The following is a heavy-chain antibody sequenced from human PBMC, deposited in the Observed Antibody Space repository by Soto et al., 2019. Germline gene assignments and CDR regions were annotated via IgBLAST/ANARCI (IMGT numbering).Heavy chain of an antibody. CDR1: GYSLTELP. Sequence: ASVKVSCKVSGYSLTELPMHWVRQAPAKGLEWMGGFDPEDGETIYAQRFQGRVTMTEDTSTDTAYMELSSLRSEDTAVYYCATYKPSGSYYPPKIDIWGQGTMVTVSS. D-gene: IGHD3-10*01. CDR2: FDPEDGET. V-gene: IGHV1-24*01. CDR3: ATYKPSGSYYPPKIDI. J-gene: IGHJ3*02.